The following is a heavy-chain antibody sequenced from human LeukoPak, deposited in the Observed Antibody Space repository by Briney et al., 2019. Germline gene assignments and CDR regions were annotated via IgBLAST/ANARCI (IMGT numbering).Heavy chain of an antibody. J-gene: IGHJ4*02. Sequence: SETLSLTCTVSGGSISSYYWSWIRQPPGKGLEWIACISYSGSTNYNPSLKSRVTISVDTSKNQFSLKLSSVTAADTAVYYCARGGSYYFDYWGQGTLVTVSS. D-gene: IGHD1-26*01. V-gene: IGHV4-59*01. CDR1: GGSISSYY. CDR3: ARGGSYYFDY. CDR2: ISYSGST.